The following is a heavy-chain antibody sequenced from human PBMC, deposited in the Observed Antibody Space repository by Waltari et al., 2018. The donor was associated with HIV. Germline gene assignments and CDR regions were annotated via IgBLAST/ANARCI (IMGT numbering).Heavy chain of an antibody. D-gene: IGHD3-10*01. CDR1: GFTFSNYW. CDR2: IKQDGSEK. J-gene: IGHJ4*02. CDR3: AAGFNY. V-gene: IGHV3-7*01. Sequence: EMQLVESGGGLVQPGGSLRLSCAACGFTFSNYWLSWVRQAPGKGLEWVANIKQDGSEKYYVDSVKGRFTISRDNAKNSLYLQMNSLRAEDTAVYYCAAGFNYWGQGTLVTVSS.